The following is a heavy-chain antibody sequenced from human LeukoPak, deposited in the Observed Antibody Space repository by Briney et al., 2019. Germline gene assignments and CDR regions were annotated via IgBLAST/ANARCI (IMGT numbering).Heavy chain of an antibody. D-gene: IGHD5-12*01. CDR1: GFTFSSYS. CDR3: ARAGYSGYGAPGYYMDV. V-gene: IGHV3-21*01. Sequence: PGGSLRLSCAASGFTFSSYSMNWVRQAPGKGLEWVSSISSSSSYIYYADSVKGRFTISRDNAKNSLYLQMNSLRAEDTAVYYCARAGYSGYGAPGYYMDVWGKGAMVTVSS. J-gene: IGHJ6*03. CDR2: ISSSSSYI.